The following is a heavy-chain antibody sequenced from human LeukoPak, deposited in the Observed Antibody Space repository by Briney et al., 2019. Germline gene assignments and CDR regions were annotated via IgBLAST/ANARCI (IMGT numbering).Heavy chain of an antibody. Sequence: GASVKVSCKASGYTFTGYYMHWVRQAPGQGLEWMGWINPNSGGTNYAQKFQGRVTMTSDTSISTAYMELSRLRSDDTAVYYCARDLPDSSGWYGLDYWGQGTLVTVSS. J-gene: IGHJ4*02. CDR2: INPNSGGT. D-gene: IGHD6-19*01. CDR1: GYTFTGYY. V-gene: IGHV1-2*02. CDR3: ARDLPDSSGWYGLDY.